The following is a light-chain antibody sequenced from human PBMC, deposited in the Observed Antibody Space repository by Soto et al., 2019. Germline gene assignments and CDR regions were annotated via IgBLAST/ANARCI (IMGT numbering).Light chain of an antibody. V-gene: IGLV4-69*01. CDR2: LDSDGSH. J-gene: IGLJ3*02. CDR3: QTWATGPDWV. Sequence: QPVLTQSPSASASLGASVKLTCTLSSGHSTYAIAWHQQQPEKGPRYLTKLDSDGSHSKGDGIPDRFSGSSSGAERYLTISSLQSEDEADYYCQTWATGPDWVFGGGTKLTVL. CDR1: SGHSTYA.